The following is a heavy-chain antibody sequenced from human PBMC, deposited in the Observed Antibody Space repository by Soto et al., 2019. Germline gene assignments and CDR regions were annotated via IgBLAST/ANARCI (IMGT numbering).Heavy chain of an antibody. CDR3: ARDGGVSEPDYYYGMDV. CDR2: ISAYNGNT. Sequence: QVQLVQSGAEVKKPGASVKVSCKASGYTFTSYGISWVRQAPGQGLEWMGWISAYNGNTNYAQKLQGRVTMTTDTSTSTAYRELRSLRSDDTAVYYCARDGGVSEPDYYYGMDVWGQGTTVTVSS. V-gene: IGHV1-18*01. CDR1: GYTFTSYG. D-gene: IGHD2-8*02. J-gene: IGHJ6*02.